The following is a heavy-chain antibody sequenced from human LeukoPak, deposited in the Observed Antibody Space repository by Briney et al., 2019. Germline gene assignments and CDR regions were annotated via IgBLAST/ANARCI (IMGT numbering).Heavy chain of an antibody. Sequence: GGSLRLSCAASGFTFSSYAMSWVRQAPGKGLEWVSGITSTGGSTDYADSVKGRFTISRDNSKNTLYLQMNSLRAEDTAVYSCAKATSPAVYFDYWGQGTLVTVSS. CDR3: AKATSPAVYFDY. J-gene: IGHJ4*02. V-gene: IGHV3-23*01. CDR1: GFTFSSYA. CDR2: ITSTGGST.